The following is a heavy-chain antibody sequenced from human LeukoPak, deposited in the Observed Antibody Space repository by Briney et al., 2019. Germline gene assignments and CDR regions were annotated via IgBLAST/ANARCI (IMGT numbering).Heavy chain of an antibody. CDR3: AKRDDSGGNLVDL. V-gene: IGHV4-39*02. J-gene: IGHJ4*02. D-gene: IGHD3-22*01. CDR2: IYYSGGT. Sequence: PSETLSLTCTVPGGSIRSGSHYWAWIRQPPGKGLEWIGSIYYSGGTYYNPSLENRVTISIDTSKNHFSLKLSSLSAADTSVYYCAKRDDSGGNLVDLWGQGTLVTVS. CDR1: GGSIRSGSHY.